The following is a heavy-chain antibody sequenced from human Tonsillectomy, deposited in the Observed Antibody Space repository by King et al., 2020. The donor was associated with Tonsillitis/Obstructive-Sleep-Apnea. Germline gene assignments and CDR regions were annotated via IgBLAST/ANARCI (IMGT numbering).Heavy chain of an antibody. CDR2: ISAYNGNT. J-gene: IGHJ4*02. V-gene: IGHV1-18*01. D-gene: IGHD1-26*01. CDR1: GYTFTSYG. CDR3: ARVSWGIVGATTDYFDY. Sequence: QLVQSGAEVKKPGASVKVSCKASGYTFTSYGISWVRQAPGQGLEWMGWISAYNGNTNYAQKPQGRVTMTTDTSTSTAYMELRSLRSDDTAVYYCARVSWGIVGATTDYFDYWGQGTLVTVSS.